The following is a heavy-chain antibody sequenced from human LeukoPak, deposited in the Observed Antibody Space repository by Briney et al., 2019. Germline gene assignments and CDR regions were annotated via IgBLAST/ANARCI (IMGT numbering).Heavy chain of an antibody. CDR2: VSSSSGYI. CDR3: ARAYYGSGTSHFDS. V-gene: IGHV3-21*01. Sequence: GGSLRLPCAASGFSFSIYSMNWVRQTPGKGLEWVSSVSSSSGYIYYADSVKGRFTISRDNSKNSLYLQMDSLRAEDTAVYYCARAYYGSGTSHFDSWGQGTLVTVSS. J-gene: IGHJ4*02. D-gene: IGHD3-10*01. CDR1: GFSFSIYS.